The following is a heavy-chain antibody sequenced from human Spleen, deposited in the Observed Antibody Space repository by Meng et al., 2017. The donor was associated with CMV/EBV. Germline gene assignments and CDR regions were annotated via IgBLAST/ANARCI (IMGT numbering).Heavy chain of an antibody. V-gene: IGHV1-69*05. Sequence: ATFGIYVTSWVRQAPGQGLWWMVGVIPMFATANYAQKFQGRVTITTDESTSTVYMELSSLRSEDTAVYYCAKVRWMNTAEKYYFDYWGQGTLVTVSS. J-gene: IGHJ4*02. CDR1: ATFGIYV. CDR3: AKVRWMNTAEKYYFDY. CDR2: VIPMFATA. D-gene: IGHD5-18*01.